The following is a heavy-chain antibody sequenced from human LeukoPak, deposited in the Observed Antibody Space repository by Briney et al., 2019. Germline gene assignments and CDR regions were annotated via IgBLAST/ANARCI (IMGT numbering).Heavy chain of an antibody. CDR3: ARDRGNLDAFDI. CDR1: GGSFSGYY. Sequence: SETLSLTCAVYGGSFSGYYWSWIRQPPGKGLEWIGEINHSGSTNYNPSLKSRVTISVDTSKNQFSLKLSSVTAADTAVYYCARDRGNLDAFDIWGQGTMVTVSS. CDR2: INHSGST. J-gene: IGHJ3*02. V-gene: IGHV4-34*01. D-gene: IGHD4-23*01.